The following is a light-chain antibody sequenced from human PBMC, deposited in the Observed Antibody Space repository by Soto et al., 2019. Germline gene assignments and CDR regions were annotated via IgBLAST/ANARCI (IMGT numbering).Light chain of an antibody. J-gene: IGKJ4*01. CDR1: QDISKY. V-gene: IGKV1-33*01. CDR3: QQYDNLPLT. Sequence: DIQMTQSPSSLSASVGDRVTITCRASQDISKYLNWYQQKPGKAPKLLIYDASNLETGIPSRFSGSGSGTNFSLTITSLQPEDIATYYCQQYDNLPLTFGGGTKVDNK. CDR2: DAS.